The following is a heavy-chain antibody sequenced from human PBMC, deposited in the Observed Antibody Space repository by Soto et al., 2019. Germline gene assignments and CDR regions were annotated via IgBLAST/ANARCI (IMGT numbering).Heavy chain of an antibody. CDR3: ARDLKGDSSSSAFDI. CDR1: GFTVSSNY. J-gene: IGHJ3*02. CDR2: IYSGGST. V-gene: IGHV3-53*01. D-gene: IGHD6-6*01. Sequence: GSLRLSCAASGFTVSSNYMSWVRQAPGKGLEWVSVIYSGGSTYYADSVKGRFTISRDNSKNTLYLQMNSLRAEDTAVYYCARDLKGDSSSSAFDIWGQGTMVTVSS.